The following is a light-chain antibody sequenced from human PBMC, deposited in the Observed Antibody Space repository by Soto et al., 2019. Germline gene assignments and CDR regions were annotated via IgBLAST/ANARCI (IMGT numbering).Light chain of an antibody. CDR3: QLWDSSSDHVV. Sequence: SYELTQPPSVSVAPGQTARITCGGNNIGTKSVHWYQQKPGQAPVLVVYDDSDRPSGIPDRFSGSNSGNTATLTISRVEAGDEADYYCQLWDSSSDHVVFGGGTKLTVL. V-gene: IGLV3-21*02. CDR1: NIGTKS. J-gene: IGLJ2*01. CDR2: DDS.